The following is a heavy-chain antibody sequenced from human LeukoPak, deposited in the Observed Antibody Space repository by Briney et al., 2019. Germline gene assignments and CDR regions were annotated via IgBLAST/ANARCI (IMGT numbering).Heavy chain of an antibody. Sequence: ASVKVSCKASGYTFTSYGISWVRQAPGQGLEWMGWINAYNGNTNYAQKLQGRVPMTTDPSTSTAYMELRSLRSDDTAVYYCAGFSGYYYYYMDVWGEGTTVTVSS. D-gene: IGHD3-10*01. CDR1: GYTFTSYG. CDR3: AGFSGYYYYYMDV. J-gene: IGHJ6*03. CDR2: INAYNGNT. V-gene: IGHV1-18*01.